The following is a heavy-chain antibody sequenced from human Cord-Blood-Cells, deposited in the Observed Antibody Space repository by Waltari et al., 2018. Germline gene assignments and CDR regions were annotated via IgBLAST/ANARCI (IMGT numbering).Heavy chain of an antibody. V-gene: IGHV3-23*01. CDR3: AKDYFWSGYRYYYYMDV. D-gene: IGHD3-3*01. CDR1: GFTFSSYA. Sequence: EVQLLASGGGLVQPGGSLRLSCAASGFTFSSYAMSWVRQAPGTGLEWVPAISGSGGSTYYAESVKGRFTISRDNSKNTLYLQMNSLRAEDTAVYYCAKDYFWSGYRYYYYMDVWGKGTTVTVSS. CDR2: ISGSGGST. J-gene: IGHJ6*03.